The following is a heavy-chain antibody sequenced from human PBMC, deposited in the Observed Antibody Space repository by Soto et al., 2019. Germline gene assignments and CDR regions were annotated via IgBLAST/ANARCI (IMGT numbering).Heavy chain of an antibody. CDR3: TRKKCTADCYLFDS. V-gene: IGHV1-18*01. CDR1: VYTFNTYG. Sequence: SEEVSCQASVYTFNTYGVTWVRPAPGQGLEWMGWINTDSGNPSYAQKFQGRVSMTRDTSSGTAYMEMRSLTSDDTAVYYCTRKKCTADCYLFDSSEQGTRSTVSS. CDR2: INTDSGNP. D-gene: IGHD2-21*02. J-gene: IGHJ4*02.